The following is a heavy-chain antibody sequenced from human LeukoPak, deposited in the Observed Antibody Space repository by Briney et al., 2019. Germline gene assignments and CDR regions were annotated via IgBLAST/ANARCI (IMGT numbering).Heavy chain of an antibody. V-gene: IGHV3-21*01. CDR3: ARRGHAAVATQKDDALDI. Sequence: GRSLRLSCAASGFIFSSYSMNWVRLAAGKGLEWVSSISSSSSYIYYADSVKGRFTISRDNAKNSLYLQMNSLRAEDTAVYYCARRGHAAVATQKDDALDIWGQGTMVTVSS. CDR1: GFIFSSYS. CDR2: ISSSSSYI. J-gene: IGHJ3*02. D-gene: IGHD6-13*01.